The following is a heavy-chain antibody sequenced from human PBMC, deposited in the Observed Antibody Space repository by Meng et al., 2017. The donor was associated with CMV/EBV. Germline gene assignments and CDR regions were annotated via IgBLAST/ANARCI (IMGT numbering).Heavy chain of an antibody. Sequence: GSLRLSCAVYGGSFSGYYWSWIRQPPGKGLEWIGEINHSGSTNYNPSLKSRVTISVDTSKNQFSLKLSSVTAADTAVYYCARGYSSSSVRYSSGWYGSYYYYGVDVWGQGTTVTVS. CDR2: INHSGST. J-gene: IGHJ6*02. D-gene: IGHD6-19*01. CDR1: GGSFSGYY. V-gene: IGHV4-34*01. CDR3: ARGYSSSSVRYSSGWYGSYYYYGVDV.